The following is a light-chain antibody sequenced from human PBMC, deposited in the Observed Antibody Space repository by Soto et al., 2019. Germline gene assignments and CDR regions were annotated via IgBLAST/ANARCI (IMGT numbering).Light chain of an antibody. J-gene: IGKJ4*01. V-gene: IGKV1-33*01. CDR1: LDISNY. Sequence: DIQMAQSPSFLSASVGDSVTITCQASLDISNYLNWYQHKPGKAPKLLIYDASNLQTGVPSRFSASASGTHFIFTISSLQPEDVATYYCQQYEDVPLTFGGGTKVEIK. CDR2: DAS. CDR3: QQYEDVPLT.